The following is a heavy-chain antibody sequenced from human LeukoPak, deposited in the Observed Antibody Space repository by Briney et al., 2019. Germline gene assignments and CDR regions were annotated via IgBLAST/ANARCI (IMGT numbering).Heavy chain of an antibody. CDR3: ARVGTYYDILSGDRHFDY. J-gene: IGHJ4*02. CDR2: ISGYNGNT. Sequence: ASVKVSCKASGYTFTSYYMHWVRQAPGQGLEWMGLISGYNGNTNYPQKFQGRVTMTTDTSTSTAYMELRSLRSDDTAVYYCARVGTYYDILSGDRHFDYWGQGTLVTVSS. V-gene: IGHV1-18*04. CDR1: GYTFTSYY. D-gene: IGHD3-9*01.